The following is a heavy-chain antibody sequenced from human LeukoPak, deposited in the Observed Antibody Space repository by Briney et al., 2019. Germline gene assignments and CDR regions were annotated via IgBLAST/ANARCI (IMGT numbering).Heavy chain of an antibody. CDR2: INPNSGGT. V-gene: IGHV1-2*06. CDR1: GYTFTGYY. Sequence: GASVKVSCKDSGYTFTGYYMHWVRQAPGQGLEWMGRINPNSGGTNYAQKFQGRVTITRDTSASTAYMELSSLRSEDTAVYYCARGAPIRVAVAATFDPWGQGTLVTVPS. J-gene: IGHJ5*02. D-gene: IGHD6-19*01. CDR3: ARGAPIRVAVAATFDP.